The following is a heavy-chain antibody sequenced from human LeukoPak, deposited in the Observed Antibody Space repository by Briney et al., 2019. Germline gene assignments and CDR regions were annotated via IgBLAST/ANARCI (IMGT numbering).Heavy chain of an antibody. Sequence: ASVTVSCKASGYTFTGYYMHWVRQAPGQGLEWMGWINPNSGGTNYAQKFQGRVTMTRDTSISTAYMELSRLRSDDTAGYYFAREESGSFDYWGQGTLVTVSS. CDR2: INPNSGGT. J-gene: IGHJ4*02. CDR1: GYTFTGYY. CDR3: AREESGSFDY. V-gene: IGHV1-2*02. D-gene: IGHD1-26*01.